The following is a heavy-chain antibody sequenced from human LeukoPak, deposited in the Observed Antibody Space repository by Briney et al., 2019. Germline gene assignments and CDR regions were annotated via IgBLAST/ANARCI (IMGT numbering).Heavy chain of an antibody. D-gene: IGHD4-17*01. CDR2: IHSGGSA. CDR1: GFIVSSNY. Sequence: GGSLRLSCAASGFIVSSNYMNWVRQAPGKGLEWVSVIHSGGSAYYADSVKGRFTISRDNSKNTLYLQMNSLRAEDTAVYYCARDINGDYVFDYWGQGTLVTVSS. J-gene: IGHJ4*02. CDR3: ARDINGDYVFDY. V-gene: IGHV3-53*01.